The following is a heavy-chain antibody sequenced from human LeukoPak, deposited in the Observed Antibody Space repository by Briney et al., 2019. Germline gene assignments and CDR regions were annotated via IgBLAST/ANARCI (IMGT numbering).Heavy chain of an antibody. D-gene: IGHD2/OR15-2a*01. Sequence: TGGSLRLSCAASGFTFSRYWMHWLRQAPGKGLVWVSRISTDGSSTSYADSVKGRFTISRDNGKNTLYLQMNSLRAEDTAVYYCASYLTSIPSGMDVWGQGTTVTVS. J-gene: IGHJ6*02. V-gene: IGHV3-74*01. CDR3: ASYLTSIPSGMDV. CDR1: GFTFSRYW. CDR2: ISTDGSST.